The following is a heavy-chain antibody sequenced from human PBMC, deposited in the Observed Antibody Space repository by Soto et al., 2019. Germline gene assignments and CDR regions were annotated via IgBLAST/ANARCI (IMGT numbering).Heavy chain of an antibody. V-gene: IGHV4-39*01. J-gene: IGHJ4*02. Sequence: TSETLSLTCTVSGGSISSSSYYWGWIRQPPGKGLEWIGSIYYSGSTYYNPSLKSRVTISVDTSKNQFSLKLSSVTAADTAVYYCARRVVAATGAYYFDYWGQGTLVTVSS. D-gene: IGHD2-15*01. CDR2: IYYSGST. CDR1: GGSISSSSYY. CDR3: ARRVVAATGAYYFDY.